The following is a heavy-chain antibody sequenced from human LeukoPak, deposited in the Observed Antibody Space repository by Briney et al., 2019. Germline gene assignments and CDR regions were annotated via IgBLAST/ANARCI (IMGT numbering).Heavy chain of an antibody. J-gene: IGHJ5*02. CDR1: GFTFGSYS. CDR3: ARGANWFDP. Sequence: GGSLRLSCAASGFTFGSYSMNWVRQAPGKGLEWVSSISGSNSYIYYADSMKGRFTISRDNAKNSLYLQMNSLRAEDTAVYYCARGANWFDPWGQGTLVTVSS. V-gene: IGHV3-21*01. CDR2: ISGSNSYI.